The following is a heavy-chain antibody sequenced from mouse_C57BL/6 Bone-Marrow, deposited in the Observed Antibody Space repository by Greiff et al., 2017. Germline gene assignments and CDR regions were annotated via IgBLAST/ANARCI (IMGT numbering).Heavy chain of an antibody. CDR3: ARERDEYYYGSSYFGY. CDR1: GYTFPSYW. Sequence: VQLQQPGAELVQPGASVKLSCTASGYTFPSYWMQWVKQRPGQGLEWIGEIDPSASYTNYTQTFKGKATLTVATSSSTTYMQLSSLTSEDSAVYYCARERDEYYYGSSYFGYWGQGTTLTVSS. V-gene: IGHV1-50*01. CDR2: IDPSASYT. J-gene: IGHJ2*01. D-gene: IGHD1-1*01.